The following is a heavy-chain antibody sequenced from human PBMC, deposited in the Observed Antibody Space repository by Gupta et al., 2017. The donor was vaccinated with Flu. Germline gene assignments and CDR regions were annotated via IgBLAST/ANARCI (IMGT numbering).Heavy chain of an antibody. CDR2: ISTGCTTI. CDR3: ARRGYTYGQTWFDP. D-gene: IGHD5-18*01. J-gene: IGHJ5*02. Sequence: MNWIRQAPGKGLEWISYISTGCTTIYYADSVKGRFTISRDNAKNSLFLHMNSLRAEDTAVYYCARRGYTYGQTWFDPWGQGTLVTVSS. V-gene: IGHV3-11*01.